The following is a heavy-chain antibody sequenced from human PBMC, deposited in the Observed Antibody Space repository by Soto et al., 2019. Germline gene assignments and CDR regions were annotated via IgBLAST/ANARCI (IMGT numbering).Heavy chain of an antibody. J-gene: IGHJ4*01. CDR1: SGSISTYY. D-gene: IGHD2-21*02. CDR2: IYYTGST. V-gene: IGHV4-59*01. CDR3: ACSGPTSSYGDFTEF. Sequence: SETLSLTCTVSSGSISTYYWSWIRQPPGKGLEWIGYIYYTGSTNYNPSLNTRVAISMDTSMNQFSLNLTSVTAADTAVYYCACSGPTSSYGDFTEFWGQGTLVTVSS.